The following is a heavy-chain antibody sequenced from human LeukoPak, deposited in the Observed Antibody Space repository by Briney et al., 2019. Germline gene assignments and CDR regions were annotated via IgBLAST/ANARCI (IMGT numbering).Heavy chain of an antibody. V-gene: IGHV3-74*01. Sequence: GGSLRLSCAASGFSFGSYWMNWVRQPPGKGLVWVSHINNGGSNTNYAESVKGRFTISRDNAKNTLYLQMDSLRAEDTAVYYCVRDIQGWFDPWGQGPLVTVSS. CDR3: VRDIQGWFDP. CDR1: GFSFGSYW. CDR2: INNGGSNT. J-gene: IGHJ5*02.